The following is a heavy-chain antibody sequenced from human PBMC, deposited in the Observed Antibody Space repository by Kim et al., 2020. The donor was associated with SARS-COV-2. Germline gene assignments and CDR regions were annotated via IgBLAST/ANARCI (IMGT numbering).Heavy chain of an antibody. Sequence: ASVKVSCKAAGYTFTNYYMHWVRQAPGQGLEWIGIIIPSGGSTSYGQKFQGRVTMTRDTSTSTVYMELSSLRSEDTAMYYCAREWEDHDGSPCVYWGQGTLHTLS. CDR2: IIPSGGST. V-gene: IGHV1-46*01. CDR1: GYTFTNYY. J-gene: IGHJ4*02. D-gene: IGHD2-15*01. CDR3: AREWEDHDGSPCVY.